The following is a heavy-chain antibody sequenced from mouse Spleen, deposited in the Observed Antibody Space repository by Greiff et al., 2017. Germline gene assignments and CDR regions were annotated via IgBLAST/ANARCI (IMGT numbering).Heavy chain of an antibody. CDR1: GFTFSSYA. V-gene: IGHV5-9*01. D-gene: IGHD2-3*01. CDR2: ISSGGGNT. J-gene: IGHJ2*01. Sequence: EVMLVESGGGLVKLGGSLKLSCAASGFTFSSYAMSWVRQTPEKRLEWVATISSGGGNTYYPDSVKGRFTISRDNAKNTLYLQMSSLKSEDTAMYYCARRGMVPYFDYWGQGTTLTVSS. CDR3: ARRGMVPYFDY.